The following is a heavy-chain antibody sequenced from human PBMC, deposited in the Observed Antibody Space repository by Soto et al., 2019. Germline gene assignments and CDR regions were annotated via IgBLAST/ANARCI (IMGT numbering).Heavy chain of an antibody. V-gene: IGHV3-33*01. CDR2: IWYDGSNK. D-gene: IGHD3-22*01. J-gene: IGHJ3*02. CDR3: ARDLPYYYDSSGYYYDAFAI. Sequence: QVQLVESGGGVVQPGRSLRLSCAASGFTFSSYGMHWVRQAPGKGLEWVAVIWYDGSNKYYADSVKGRFTISRDNSKNTXYXRMNSLRAEDTAVYYCARDLPYYYDSSGYYYDAFAIWGQGTMVTVSS. CDR1: GFTFSSYG.